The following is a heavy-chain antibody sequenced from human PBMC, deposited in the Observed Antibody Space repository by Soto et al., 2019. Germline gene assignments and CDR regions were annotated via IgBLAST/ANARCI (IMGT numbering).Heavy chain of an antibody. CDR2: IKQDGSEK. CDR3: ARPDCSSTSCYESNYYGMDV. D-gene: IGHD2-2*01. V-gene: IGHV3-7*03. J-gene: IGHJ6*02. CDR1: GFTFSSYW. Sequence: LRLSCAASGFTFSSYWMSWVRQAPGKGLEWVANIKQDGSEKYYVDSVKGRFTISRDNAKNSLYLQMNSLRAEDTAVYYCARPDCSSTSCYESNYYGMDVWGQGTTVTVSS.